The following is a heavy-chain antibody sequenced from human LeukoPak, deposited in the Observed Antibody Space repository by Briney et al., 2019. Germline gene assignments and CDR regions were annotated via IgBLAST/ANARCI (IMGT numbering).Heavy chain of an antibody. CDR3: ASLTTVVTY. J-gene: IGHJ4*02. D-gene: IGHD4-23*01. CDR2: INHSGST. CDR1: GGSISTYY. Sequence: SETLSLTCTVSGGSISTYYWSWIRQPPGKGLEWIGEINHSGSTNYNPSLKSRVTISVDTSKNQFSLKLSSVTTADTAVYYCASLTTVVTYWGQGTLVTVSS. V-gene: IGHV4-34*01.